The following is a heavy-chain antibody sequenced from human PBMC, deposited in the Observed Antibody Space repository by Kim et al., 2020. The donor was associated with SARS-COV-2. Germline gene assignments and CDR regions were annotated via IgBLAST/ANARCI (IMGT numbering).Heavy chain of an antibody. CDR3: ARHDYGTPPETYYYDSSGYPHYNWFDP. Sequence: GESLKISCKGSGYSFTSYWIGWVRQMPGKGLEWMGIIYPGDSDTRYSPSFQGQVTISADKSISTAYLQWSSLKASDTAMYYCARHDYGTPPETYYYDSSGYPHYNWFDPWGQGTLVTVSS. CDR1: GYSFTSYW. V-gene: IGHV5-51*01. D-gene: IGHD3-22*01. CDR2: IYPGDSDT. J-gene: IGHJ5*02.